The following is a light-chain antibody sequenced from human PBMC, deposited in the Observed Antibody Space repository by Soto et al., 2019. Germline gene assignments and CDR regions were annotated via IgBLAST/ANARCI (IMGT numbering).Light chain of an antibody. CDR3: QQSYSTPWT. J-gene: IGKJ1*01. CDR2: STS. V-gene: IGKV1-39*01. Sequence: DLQMTQSPSSLSASVGDRVTVTCRASQNISNYLNWYRQKPGKAPNLLIYSTSSLRSGVPSRFSGSGSGTDFTLTISSLQPADFADYYCQQSYSTPWTFGQGTKVDIK. CDR1: QNISNY.